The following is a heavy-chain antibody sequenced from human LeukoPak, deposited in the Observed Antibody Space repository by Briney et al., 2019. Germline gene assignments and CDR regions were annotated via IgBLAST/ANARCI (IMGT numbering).Heavy chain of an antibody. J-gene: IGHJ5*02. CDR1: GFTVSSIS. V-gene: IGHV3-66*01. CDR3: ARGDEGIP. CDR2: IYSGGST. Sequence: GGSLRLSCAASGFTVSSISMNWVRQAPGKGLEWVSVIYSGGSTYYADSVKGRFTISSDNSKNTLYLQMNSLRAEDTAVYYCARGDEGIPWGQGTLVTVSS. D-gene: IGHD6-13*01.